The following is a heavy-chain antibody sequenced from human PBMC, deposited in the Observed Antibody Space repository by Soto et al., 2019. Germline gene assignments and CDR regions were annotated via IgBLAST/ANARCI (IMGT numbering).Heavy chain of an antibody. CDR1: GGSISSYY. J-gene: IGHJ5*02. CDR3: ARGYCSSTSCYRSHQTTFDP. CDR2: IYYSGST. V-gene: IGHV4-59*01. Sequence: SETLSLTCTVSGGSISSYYWSWIRQPPGKGLEWIGYIYYSGSTNYNPSLKSRVTISVDTSKNQFSLKLSSVTAADTAVYYCARGYCSSTSCYRSHQTTFDPWGQGTLVTVS. D-gene: IGHD2-2*02.